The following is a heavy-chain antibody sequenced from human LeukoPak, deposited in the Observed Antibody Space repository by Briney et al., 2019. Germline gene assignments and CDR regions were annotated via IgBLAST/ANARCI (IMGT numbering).Heavy chain of an antibody. D-gene: IGHD6-19*01. CDR2: IRDSGAST. J-gene: IGHJ3*02. CDR3: AKAGRSGWYPGWPFDI. CDR1: GFTFLTYA. Sequence: PGGSLRLSCAASGFTFLTYAMSWVRQAPGKGLQWVSVIRDSGASTYYADSVKGQFTISRDNSKNTLYLQMNSLRAEDTAVYYCAKAGRSGWYPGWPFDIWGQGTMVTVSS. V-gene: IGHV3-23*01.